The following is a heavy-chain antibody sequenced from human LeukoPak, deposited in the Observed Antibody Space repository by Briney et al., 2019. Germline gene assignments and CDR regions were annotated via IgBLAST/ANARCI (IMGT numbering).Heavy chain of an antibody. V-gene: IGHV3-15*01. Sequence: GGSLRLSCAASGFTFSNAWMSWVRQAPGKGLEWVGRIKSKTDGGTTDYAAPVKGRFTISRDNSKNTLYLQMNSLRAEDTAVYYCASPRGYSGSYIDYWGQGTLVTVSS. CDR2: IKSKTDGGTT. D-gene: IGHD1-26*01. CDR1: GFTFSNAW. J-gene: IGHJ4*02. CDR3: ASPRGYSGSYIDY.